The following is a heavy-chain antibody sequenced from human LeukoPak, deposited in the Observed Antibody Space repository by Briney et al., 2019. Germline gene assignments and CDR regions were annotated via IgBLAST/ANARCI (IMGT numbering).Heavy chain of an antibody. D-gene: IGHD6-19*01. CDR2: INPHNGNT. CDR3: ARGLAVSGRASFDS. V-gene: IGHV1-2*02. CDR1: GYSFTGHN. J-gene: IGHJ4*02. Sequence: ASVKVSCKASGYSFTGHNIHWVRQAPGQGLEWMGFINPHNGNTKSAQTSQDRVTMTRDTSISTTYMELTRLTSDDTAVYYCARGLAVSGRASFDSWGQGTLVTVSS.